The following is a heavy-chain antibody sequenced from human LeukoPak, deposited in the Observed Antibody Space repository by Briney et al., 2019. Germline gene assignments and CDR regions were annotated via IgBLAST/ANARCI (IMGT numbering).Heavy chain of an antibody. CDR1: GGSITNTNW. V-gene: IGHV4-4*02. CDR2: INHSGST. D-gene: IGHD3-22*01. J-gene: IGHJ4*02. CDR3: ARAYYYDPSGKND. Sequence: KASGTLSLTCAVSGGSITNTNWWSWVRQPPGKGLEWIGEINHSGSTNYNPSLKSRVTISVDKSKNQFSLKLSSVTAADTAVYYCARAYYYDPSGKNDWGQGTLVTVSS.